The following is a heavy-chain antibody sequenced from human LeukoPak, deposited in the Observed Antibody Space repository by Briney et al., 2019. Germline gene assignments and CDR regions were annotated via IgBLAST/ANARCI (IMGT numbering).Heavy chain of an antibody. CDR3: ASELGYCSGGSCYSDWFDP. CDR2: TYYRSKWYN. Sequence: SQTLSLTCAMSGDSVSSNSAALNWIRQSPSRGLEWLVRTYYRSKWYNDYAVSVKSRITINPDTSKNQFSLQLNSVTPEDTAVYYCASELGYCSGGSCYSDWFDPWGQGTLVTVSS. D-gene: IGHD2-15*01. J-gene: IGHJ5*02. V-gene: IGHV6-1*01. CDR1: GDSVSSNSAA.